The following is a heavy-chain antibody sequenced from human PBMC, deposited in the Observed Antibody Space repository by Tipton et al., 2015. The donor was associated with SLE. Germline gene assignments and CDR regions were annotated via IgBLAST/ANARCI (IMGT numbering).Heavy chain of an antibody. CDR1: GGSINTSDYF. Sequence: TLSLTCTVSGGSINTSDYFWGWIRQPPGKGLEWIGIVYYSGITYYNPSLQSRISMSVDTSKNQFSLRLSSVTAADTALYYCARQSVHGASYFDYMDVWGKGTTVTVSS. CDR2: VYYSGIT. V-gene: IGHV4-39*07. J-gene: IGHJ6*03. D-gene: IGHD4/OR15-4a*01. CDR3: ARQSVHGASYFDYMDV.